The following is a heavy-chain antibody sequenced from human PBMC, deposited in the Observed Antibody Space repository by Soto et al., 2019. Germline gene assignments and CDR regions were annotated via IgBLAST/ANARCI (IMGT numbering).Heavy chain of an antibody. CDR1: GGSFSGYY. V-gene: IGHV4-34*01. CDR3: ATGGYSYGFYYYGMDV. J-gene: IGHJ6*02. D-gene: IGHD5-18*01. Sequence: SETLSLTCAVYGGSFSGYYWSWIRQPPGKGLEWIGEINHSGSTNYNPSLKSRVTISVDTSKNQFSLKLSSVTAADTAVYYCATGGYSYGFYYYGMDVWGQGTTVTVSS. CDR2: INHSGST.